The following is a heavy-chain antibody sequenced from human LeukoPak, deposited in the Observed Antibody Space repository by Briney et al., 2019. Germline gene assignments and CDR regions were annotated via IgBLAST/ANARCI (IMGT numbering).Heavy chain of an antibody. V-gene: IGHV1-18*01. CDR3: ARVGYCSGGSCSMDV. D-gene: IGHD2-15*01. CDR1: GYTFTSYG. Sequence: ASVKVSCKASGYTFTSYGISWVRQAPGQGLEWMGWISGYNDNTNYAQKVQGRVTMTTDTSTSTAYMELRSLRSDDTAVYYCARVGYCSGGSCSMDVWAKGPRSPSP. CDR2: ISGYNDNT. J-gene: IGHJ6*03.